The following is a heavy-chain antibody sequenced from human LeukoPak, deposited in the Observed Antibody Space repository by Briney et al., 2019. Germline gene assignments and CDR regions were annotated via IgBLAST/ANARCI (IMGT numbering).Heavy chain of an antibody. Sequence: GGSLRLSCAASGFTFSSYEMNWVRQAPGKGLEWVSYISSSGSTIYYADSVKGRFTISRDNAKNSLYLQMNSLRAEDTAVYYCAREDYYDSSGYYYVPDASDIWGQGTMVTVSS. J-gene: IGHJ3*02. CDR1: GFTFSSYE. CDR2: ISSSGSTI. D-gene: IGHD3-22*01. CDR3: AREDYYDSSGYYYVPDASDI. V-gene: IGHV3-48*03.